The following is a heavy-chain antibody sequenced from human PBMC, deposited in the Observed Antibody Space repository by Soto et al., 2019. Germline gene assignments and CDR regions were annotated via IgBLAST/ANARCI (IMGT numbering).Heavy chain of an antibody. D-gene: IGHD3-10*01. CDR2: IYWDDDK. Sequence: QITLKESGPTLVKPTQTLTLTCTFSGFSLSTSGVGVGWIRQPPGKALEWLALIYWDDDKRYSPSLKSRRTITEDTSNNQVVLTMTNMDPVDTATYYCAHYGSGSYPYYYGMDVWGQGTTVTVSS. J-gene: IGHJ6*02. CDR1: GFSLSTSGVG. CDR3: AHYGSGSYPYYYGMDV. V-gene: IGHV2-5*02.